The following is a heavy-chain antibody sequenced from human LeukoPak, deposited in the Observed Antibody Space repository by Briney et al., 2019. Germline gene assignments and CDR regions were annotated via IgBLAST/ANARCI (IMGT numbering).Heavy chain of an antibody. CDR1: GYSFTSYW. Sequence: LGESLKISCKGSGYSFTSYWIGWVRLMPGKGLEWMGIIYPGDSDTRYSPSFQGQVTISADKSISTAYLQWSSLKASDTAMYYCATLSTERGVAFDYWGQGTLVTVSS. CDR3: ATLSTERGVAFDY. CDR2: IYPGDSDT. D-gene: IGHD2/OR15-2a*01. V-gene: IGHV5-51*01. J-gene: IGHJ4*02.